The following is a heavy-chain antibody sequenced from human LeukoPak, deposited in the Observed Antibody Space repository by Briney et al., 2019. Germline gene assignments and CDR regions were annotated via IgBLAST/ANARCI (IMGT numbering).Heavy chain of an antibody. J-gene: IGHJ4*01. Sequence: GSLSLSCAASGFTFSNSAMSWVRQAPGKGLEWVSTLSGSGITTYYADSVKGRFTISRDNSKNTLYLQMNSLRAEDTAVYYCAKGIYSSGWSYFDYWGHGTLVTVSS. CDR1: GFTFSNSA. CDR2: LSGSGITT. D-gene: IGHD6-19*01. CDR3: AKGIYSSGWSYFDY. V-gene: IGHV3-23*01.